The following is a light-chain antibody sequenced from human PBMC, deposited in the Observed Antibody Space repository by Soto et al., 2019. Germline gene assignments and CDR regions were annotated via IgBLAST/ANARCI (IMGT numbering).Light chain of an antibody. CDR2: DAS. J-gene: IGKJ5*01. CDR1: QSVSSY. Sequence: EIVLTQSPGTLSLSPGERATLSCRVSQSVSSYLAWYQQKPGLAPRLLIYDASSRATGIPDRFSGSGSGTDFTLTISSLEPEDSGVYYCQQRWHWPSNTFGQGTRLEI. CDR3: QQRWHWPSNT. V-gene: IGKV3-11*01.